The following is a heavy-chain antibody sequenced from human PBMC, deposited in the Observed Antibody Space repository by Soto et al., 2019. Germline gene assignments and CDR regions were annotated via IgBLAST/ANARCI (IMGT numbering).Heavy chain of an antibody. CDR3: ARSSHYYDSSGYYYMFDS. CDR1: GGTFSSYA. J-gene: IGHJ5*01. D-gene: IGHD3-22*01. CDR2: IIPIFGTA. V-gene: IGHV1-69*13. Sequence: SVKVSCKASGGTFSSYAISWVRQAPGQGLEWMGGIIPIFGTANYAQKFQGRVTITADESTSTAYMELSSLRSEDTAVYYCARSSHYYDSSGYYYMFDSWGQGTLGSVSS.